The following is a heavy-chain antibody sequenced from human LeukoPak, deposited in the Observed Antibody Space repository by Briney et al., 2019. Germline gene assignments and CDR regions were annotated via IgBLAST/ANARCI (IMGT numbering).Heavy chain of an antibody. CDR2: TYYRSKWYN. Sequence: SQTLSLTCAISGDSVSSNGAAWNWIRQSPSRGLEWLGRTYYRSKWYNDYAVSVKSRITINPDTSKNQFSLQLNSVTPEDTAVYYCARERTYGSGSYYNFAVYYFDYWGQGTLVTVSS. D-gene: IGHD3-10*01. J-gene: IGHJ4*02. V-gene: IGHV6-1*01. CDR3: ARERTYGSGSYYNFAVYYFDY. CDR1: GDSVSSNGAA.